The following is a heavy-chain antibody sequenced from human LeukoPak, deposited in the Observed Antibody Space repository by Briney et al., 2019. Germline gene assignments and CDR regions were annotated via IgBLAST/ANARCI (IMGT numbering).Heavy chain of an antibody. Sequence: PSETLSLTCAVSGGSISSGGYSWTWIRQPPGKGLEWIGYVYHIGGTNYNPTLKSRVSISVDRSRNQFSLRLSSVTAADTAVYYCARDRGSNSDGYYYFDYWGRGTLITVSS. CDR3: ARDRGSNSDGYYYFDY. V-gene: IGHV4-30-2*01. CDR2: VYHIGGT. D-gene: IGHD2/OR15-2a*01. J-gene: IGHJ4*02. CDR1: GGSISSGGYS.